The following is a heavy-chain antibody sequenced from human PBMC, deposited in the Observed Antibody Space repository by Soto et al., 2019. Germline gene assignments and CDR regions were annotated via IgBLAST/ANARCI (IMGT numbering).Heavy chain of an antibody. CDR1: GFTFSSYA. J-gene: IGHJ5*02. V-gene: IGHV3-23*01. Sequence: GRSLRLSCAASGFTFSSYAMSWVRQAPGKGLEWVSAISGSGGSTYYADSVKGRFTISRDNSKNTLYLQMNSLRAEDTAVYYCAKAGSSSWYNWFDPWGQGTLVTVSS. D-gene: IGHD6-13*01. CDR3: AKAGSSSWYNWFDP. CDR2: ISGSGGST.